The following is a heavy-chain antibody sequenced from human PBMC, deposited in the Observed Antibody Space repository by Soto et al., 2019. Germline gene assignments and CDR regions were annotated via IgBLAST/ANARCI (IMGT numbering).Heavy chain of an antibody. V-gene: IGHV1-69*06. CDR3: ARAAKRYFDS. J-gene: IGHJ4*02. Sequence: QVQLVQSGAEVKKPGSSVNVSCKASGGTFNTFAISWVRQAPGQGLEYLGGIVPILGPAFYAQRFQGRITITADKPTNTAYLELSSLSSKDTAVYYCARAAKRYFDSWGQGTQVTVSS. CDR2: IVPILGPA. CDR1: GGTFNTFA.